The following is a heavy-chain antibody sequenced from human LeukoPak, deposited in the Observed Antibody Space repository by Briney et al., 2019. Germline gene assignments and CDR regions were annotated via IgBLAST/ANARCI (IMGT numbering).Heavy chain of an antibody. CDR1: GYSFTSYW. Sequence: GESLKISCKGSGYSFTSYWIAWLRQMPGKGLEWMGIIYPGDSDTRYSPSFKGQVTISADKSINTAYLQWSSLKASDTAMYYCARQIGSSGYFDFWGQGTLVTVPS. CDR3: ARQIGSSGYFDF. V-gene: IGHV5-51*01. CDR2: IYPGDSDT. J-gene: IGHJ4*02. D-gene: IGHD6-19*01.